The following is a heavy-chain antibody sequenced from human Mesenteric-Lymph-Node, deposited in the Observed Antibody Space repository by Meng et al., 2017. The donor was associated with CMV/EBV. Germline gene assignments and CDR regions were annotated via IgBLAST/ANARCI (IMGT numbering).Heavy chain of an antibody. V-gene: IGHV1-46*01. CDR3: ARSPGLDCSSTSCYRFDP. J-gene: IGHJ5*02. D-gene: IGHD2-2*02. Sequence: ASVKVSCKASGYAFTSYYMHWVRQAPGQGLEWMAMINPSGDSANYAQKFQGRVTMTRDTSTSTAYMELSSLRSEDTAVYYCARSPGLDCSSTSCYRFDPWGQGTLVTVSS. CDR2: INPSGDSA. CDR1: GYAFTSYY.